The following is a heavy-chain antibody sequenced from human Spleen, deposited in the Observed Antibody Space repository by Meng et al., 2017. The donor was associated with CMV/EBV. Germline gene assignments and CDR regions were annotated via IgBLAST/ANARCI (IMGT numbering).Heavy chain of an antibody. CDR1: GFTFSDAW. Sequence: GGSLRLSCAASGFTFSDAWMSWVRQAPGKGLEWVGRIKTKTDGGTTDYATSVKGRFTVSRDDSKNTLYLQINSLKTEDTAVYYCTTVAAGDSSGFGYWGQGTLVTVSS. D-gene: IGHD6-19*01. CDR2: IKTKTDGGTT. V-gene: IGHV3-15*01. CDR3: TTVAAGDSSGFGY. J-gene: IGHJ4*02.